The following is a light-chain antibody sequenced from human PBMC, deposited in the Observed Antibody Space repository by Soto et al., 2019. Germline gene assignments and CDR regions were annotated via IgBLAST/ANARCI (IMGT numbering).Light chain of an antibody. J-gene: IGKJ2*01. CDR2: AES. V-gene: IGKV1-39*01. Sequence: DIQMTQSPSSLSASVGDRGTITCRASQSISIYLTWYQQKPGKAPKILIYAESSVQSGVPSRLSDRESGTEFNLTISSLQPEDFATNYCQQSYSTSYNFRQGTNLENK. CDR1: QSISIY. CDR3: QQSYSTSYN.